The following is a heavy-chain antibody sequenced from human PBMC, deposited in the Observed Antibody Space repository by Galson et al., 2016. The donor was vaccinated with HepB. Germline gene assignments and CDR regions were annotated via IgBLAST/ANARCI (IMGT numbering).Heavy chain of an antibody. CDR1: GFTFSSYA. Sequence: SLRLSCAASGFTFSSYAMHWVRQAPGKGLEWVAVISYDGSNKYYADSVKGRFTISRDNSKDTLHLQMTSLRAEDTAIFYCAKIPDLTMLWEDYFDYWGQGTLVTVSS. D-gene: IGHD3-10*01. CDR2: ISYDGSNK. CDR3: AKIPDLTMLWEDYFDY. V-gene: IGHV3-30-3*02. J-gene: IGHJ4*02.